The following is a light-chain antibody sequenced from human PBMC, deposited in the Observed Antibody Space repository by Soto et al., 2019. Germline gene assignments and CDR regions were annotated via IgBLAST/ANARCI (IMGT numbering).Light chain of an antibody. V-gene: IGKV3-11*01. J-gene: IGKJ2*01. CDR1: QSVSSY. Sequence: EIVLTQSPATLSLSPGERATLSCRASQSVSSYLAWYQQKPGQAPRLLIYDASNRATGIPARFSGSGSGTDFTLTISSLEPDDFAVYYCQQRSNWPRNTFGQGTKLEIK. CDR3: QQRSNWPRNT. CDR2: DAS.